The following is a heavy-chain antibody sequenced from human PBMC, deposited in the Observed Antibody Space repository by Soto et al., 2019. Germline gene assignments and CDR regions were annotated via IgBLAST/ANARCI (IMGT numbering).Heavy chain of an antibody. Sequence: SETLSLTCPVSGCSISSYYWSWIRQPPGKGLEWIGYIYYSGSTNYNPSLKSRVTISVDTSKNQFSLKLSSVTAADTAVYYCARCYNWFDPWGQGTLVTVSS. CDR2: IYYSGST. CDR3: ARCYNWFDP. D-gene: IGHD3-10*01. CDR1: GCSISSYY. V-gene: IGHV4-59*01. J-gene: IGHJ5*02.